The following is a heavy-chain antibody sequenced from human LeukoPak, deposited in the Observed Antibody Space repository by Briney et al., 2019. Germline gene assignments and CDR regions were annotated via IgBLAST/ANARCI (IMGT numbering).Heavy chain of an antibody. D-gene: IGHD1-26*01. J-gene: IGHJ3*02. CDR3: AVPPGGQIVGASLDGASDI. CDR2: IIPIFGTA. CDR1: GGTFSSYA. Sequence: SVTVSCKASGGTFSSYAISWVRQAPGQGLEWVGGIIPIFGTANYTQKLQGRVTITAEQSTSTACMYLTSLRSEDTAVYYGAVPPGGQIVGASLDGASDIWGQGTMVTVSS. V-gene: IGHV1-69*01.